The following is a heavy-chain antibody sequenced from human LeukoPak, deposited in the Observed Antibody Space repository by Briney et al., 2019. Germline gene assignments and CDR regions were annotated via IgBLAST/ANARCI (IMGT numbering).Heavy chain of an antibody. CDR2: IYTSGST. Sequence: SQTLSLTCTVSGGSISSGSHYRSWIRQPAGKGLEWIGRIYTSGSTDYNPSLKSRVTISVDTSKNQFSLKLNSVTAADTAVYYCARGHRGYCTSTSCDAFDIWGQGTMVTVSS. CDR1: GGSISSGSHY. J-gene: IGHJ3*02. CDR3: ARGHRGYCTSTSCDAFDI. D-gene: IGHD2-2*01. V-gene: IGHV4-61*02.